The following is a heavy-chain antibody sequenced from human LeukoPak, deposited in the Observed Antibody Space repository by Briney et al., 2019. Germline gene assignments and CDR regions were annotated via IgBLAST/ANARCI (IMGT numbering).Heavy chain of an antibody. D-gene: IGHD3-22*01. Sequence: GASVKVSCKASGYTFTGYYMHWVRQAPGQGLEWMGWINPNSGGTNYAQKFQGRVTMTRDTSISTAYMELSSLRSEDTAVYYCATSLPYGYYDSGGSNWFDPWGQGTLVTVSS. CDR2: INPNSGGT. J-gene: IGHJ5*02. V-gene: IGHV1-2*02. CDR3: ATSLPYGYYDSGGSNWFDP. CDR1: GYTFTGYY.